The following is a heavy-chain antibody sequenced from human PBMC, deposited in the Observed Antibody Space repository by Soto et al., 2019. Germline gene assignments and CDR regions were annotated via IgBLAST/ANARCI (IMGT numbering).Heavy chain of an antibody. CDR2: INSDASRT. CDR1: GFTFSSSW. D-gene: IGHD6-19*01. J-gene: IGHJ4*02. V-gene: IGHV3-74*01. CDR3: ARGRTGWYGYDY. Sequence: EVQLVESGGGLVQPGGSLRLSCAASGFTFSSSWMHWVRQAPGKGLVWVSRINSDASRTNYADSVKGRFTISRDNAKNTLYLQMNSLRVEDTALYYCARGRTGWYGYDYWGQGTLVTVSS.